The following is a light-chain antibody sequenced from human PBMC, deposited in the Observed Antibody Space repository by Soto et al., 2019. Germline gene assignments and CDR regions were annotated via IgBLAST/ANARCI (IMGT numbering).Light chain of an antibody. CDR3: QSYDSSLRGSVV. CDR1: SSNIGAGYD. V-gene: IGLV1-40*01. J-gene: IGLJ2*01. CDR2: GNS. Sequence: QSVLTQPPSVSGAPGQRVTISCTGSSSNIGAGYDVHWYQQLPGTAPKLLIYGNSNRPSGVPDRFSGSKSGTSASLAITGLQAEDGVVYYCQSYDSSLRGSVVFGGGTNLTVL.